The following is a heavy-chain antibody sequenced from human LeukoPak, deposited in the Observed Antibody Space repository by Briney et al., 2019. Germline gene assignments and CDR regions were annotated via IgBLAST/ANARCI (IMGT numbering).Heavy chain of an antibody. J-gene: IGHJ3*02. Sequence: GESLKISCKGSGYSFTSQWIGWARQMPGKGLEWVGIIYPGDSDTRYSPSFQGQVTISADKSVSTAYLQWSSLKASDTAMYYCASHTGYCSSMSCFHAFDIWGQGTMVTVSS. CDR2: IYPGDSDT. CDR1: GYSFTSQW. V-gene: IGHV5-51*01. CDR3: ASHTGYCSSMSCFHAFDI. D-gene: IGHD2-2*01.